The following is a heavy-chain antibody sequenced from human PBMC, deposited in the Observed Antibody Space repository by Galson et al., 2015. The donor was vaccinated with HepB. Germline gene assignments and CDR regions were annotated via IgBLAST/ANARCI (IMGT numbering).Heavy chain of an antibody. CDR1: GFTFSSYA. CDR3: VKGAALSGVVVPAAMGFDP. Sequence: SLRLSCAASGFTFSSYAMHWVRQAPGKGLEYVSAISSNGGSTYYADSVKGRFTISRDNSKNTLYLQMSSLRAEDTAVYYCVKGAALSGVVVPAAMGFDPWGQGTLVTVSS. J-gene: IGHJ5*02. D-gene: IGHD2-2*01. CDR2: ISSNGGST. V-gene: IGHV3-64D*06.